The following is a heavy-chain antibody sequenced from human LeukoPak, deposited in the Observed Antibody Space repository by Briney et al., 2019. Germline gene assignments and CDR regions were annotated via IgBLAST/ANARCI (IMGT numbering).Heavy chain of an antibody. J-gene: IGHJ4*02. CDR1: GGSISSSNW. V-gene: IGHV4-4*02. CDR3: ARSSESYDSSGYYSYYFDY. CDR2: IYHSGST. D-gene: IGHD3-22*01. Sequence: SGTLSLTCAVSGGSISSSNWWSWVRQPPGKGLEWIGEIYHSGSTNYNPSLKSRVTISVDKSKNQFSLKLSSVTAADTAVYYCARSSESYDSSGYYSYYFDYWGQGTLVTVSS.